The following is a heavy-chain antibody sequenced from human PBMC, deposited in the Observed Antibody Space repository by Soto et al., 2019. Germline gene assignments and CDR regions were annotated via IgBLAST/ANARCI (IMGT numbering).Heavy chain of an antibody. V-gene: IGHV1-18*04. CDR3: AIVGMGAEEFDYYYGMDV. Sequence: ASVKVSRKASGYTYTSYGISWLRPANGRGLEWMGWISAYNGNTNYAQKLQGRVTMTTDTSTSTVYMELRSLRSVDTAVYYCAIVGMGAEEFDYYYGMDVWGQGTTVTVSS. D-gene: IGHD1-26*01. CDR1: GYTYTSYG. CDR2: ISAYNGNT. J-gene: IGHJ6*02.